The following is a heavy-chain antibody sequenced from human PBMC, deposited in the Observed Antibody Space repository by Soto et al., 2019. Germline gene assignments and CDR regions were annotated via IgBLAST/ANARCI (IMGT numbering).Heavy chain of an antibody. J-gene: IGHJ4*02. CDR2: IYYSGST. CDR1: GGSISSGGYY. Sequence: QVQLQESGPGLVKPSQTLSLTCTVSGGSISSGGYYWSWIRQHPGKGLEWIGYIYYSGSTYYTPALGSRATIAGDTAKNRSPLKLCSVPAADTAVYYCAREPSIWGQGTLVTVSS. V-gene: IGHV4-31*03. CDR3: AREPSI.